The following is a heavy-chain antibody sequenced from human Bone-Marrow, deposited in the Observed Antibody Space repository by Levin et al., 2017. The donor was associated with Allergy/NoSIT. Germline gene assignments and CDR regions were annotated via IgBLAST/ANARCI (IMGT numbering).Heavy chain of an antibody. CDR3: ARKAWYDYVWGSYRYSADSSGYYLDY. CDR1: GFTFSSYA. D-gene: IGHD3-16*02. V-gene: IGHV3-30-3*01. CDR2: ISYDGSNK. Sequence: GGSLRLSCAASGFTFSSYAMHWVRQAPGKGLEWVAVISYDGSNKYYADSVKGRFTISRDNSKNTLYLQMNSLRAEDTAVYYCARKAWYDYVWGSYRYSADSSGYYLDYWGQGTLVTVSS. J-gene: IGHJ4*02.